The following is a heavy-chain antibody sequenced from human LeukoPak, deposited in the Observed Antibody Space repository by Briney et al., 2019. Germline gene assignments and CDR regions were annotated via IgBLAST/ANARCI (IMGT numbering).Heavy chain of an antibody. CDR2: IYSGGNT. CDR1: GFTVSSNS. V-gene: IGHV3-53*05. D-gene: IGHD2-8*01. Sequence: GGSLRLSCTVSGFTVSSNSMSWVRQAPGKGLEWVSFIYSGGNTHYSDSVKGRFTISRDSSKNILYLQMNSLRAEDTAVYYCAKDRCSNGIGCYYYYMDVWGKGTTVTISS. CDR3: AKDRCSNGIGCYYYYMDV. J-gene: IGHJ6*03.